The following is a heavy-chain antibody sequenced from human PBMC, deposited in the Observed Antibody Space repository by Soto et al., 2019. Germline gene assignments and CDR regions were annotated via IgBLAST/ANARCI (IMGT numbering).Heavy chain of an antibody. CDR1: GGSISSYY. J-gene: IGHJ4*02. D-gene: IGHD2-15*01. Sequence: LTCTVSGGSISSYYWSWIRQPPGKGLEWIGYIYYSGSTNYNPSLKSRVTISVDTSKNQFSLKLSSVTAADTAVYYCARDRYCSGGSCSDSGFFDYWGQGTLVTVSS. CDR2: IYYSGST. CDR3: ARDRYCSGGSCSDSGFFDY. V-gene: IGHV4-59*01.